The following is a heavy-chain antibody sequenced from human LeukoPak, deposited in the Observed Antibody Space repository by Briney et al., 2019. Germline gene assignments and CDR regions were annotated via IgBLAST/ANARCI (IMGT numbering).Heavy chain of an antibody. CDR1: GGSISSYY. J-gene: IGHJ4*02. V-gene: IGHV4-4*07. D-gene: IGHD6-13*01. CDR3: AAAGQIAAAGYYFDY. CDR2: IYTSGST. Sequence: PSETLSLTCTVSGGSISSYYWSWIRQPAGKGLEWIGRIYTSGSTNYNPSLKSRVTMSVDTSKNQFSLKLSSVTAADTAVYYCAAAGQIAAAGYYFDYWDQGTLVTVSS.